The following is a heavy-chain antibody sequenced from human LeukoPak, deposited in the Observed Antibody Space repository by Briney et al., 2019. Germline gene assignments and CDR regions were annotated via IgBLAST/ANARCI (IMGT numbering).Heavy chain of an antibody. Sequence: PGGSLRLSCAASGFTVSSNYMSWVRQAPGKGLEWVSVIYSGGSTYYADSVKGRFTISRDNSKNTLYLQMNSLRAEDTAVYYCARGPLTGSMLGDFDYWGQGTLVTVSS. J-gene: IGHJ4*02. CDR2: IYSGGST. V-gene: IGHV3-66*01. CDR3: ARGPLTGSMLGDFDY. D-gene: IGHD7-27*01. CDR1: GFTVSSNY.